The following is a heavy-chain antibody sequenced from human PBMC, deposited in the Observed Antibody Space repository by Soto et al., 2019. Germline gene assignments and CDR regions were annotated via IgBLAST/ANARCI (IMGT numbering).Heavy chain of an antibody. CDR1: GGTFSSNS. CDR2: VIPMLNTA. D-gene: IGHD2-21*01. V-gene: IGHV1-69*14. J-gene: IGHJ4*02. Sequence: QVQLVQSGAEVKKPGSSVKVSCKASGGTFSSNSISWVRQAPGQGLEWMGGVIPMLNTAQYARKFQGRVTITADKSTNTSHMELRSLTSEDRDVYYYARDRGLFGNDNWGQGTRVTVAS. CDR3: ARDRGLFGNDN.